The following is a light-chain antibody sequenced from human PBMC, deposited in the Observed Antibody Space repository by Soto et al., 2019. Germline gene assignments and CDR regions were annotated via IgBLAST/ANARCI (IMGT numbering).Light chain of an antibody. CDR1: QSISSY. CDR2: AAS. Sequence: DIQITQPPSSLSASVGDRVTITCRASQSISSYLNWYQQKPGKAPKLLIYAASSLQSGVPSRFSGSGSGTDFTLTISSLQPEDFATYYCQQSYSTLTFGGGTKVDIK. V-gene: IGKV1-39*01. CDR3: QQSYSTLT. J-gene: IGKJ4*01.